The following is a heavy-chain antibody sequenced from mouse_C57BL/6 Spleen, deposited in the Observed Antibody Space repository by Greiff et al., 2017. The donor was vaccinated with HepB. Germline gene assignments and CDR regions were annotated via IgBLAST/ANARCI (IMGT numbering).Heavy chain of an antibody. J-gene: IGHJ4*01. CDR1: GYSITSGYY. V-gene: IGHV3-6*01. CDR3: ARGINYAMDY. Sequence: EVKLVESGPGLVKPSQSLSLTCSVTGYSITSGYYWNWIRQFPGNKLEWMGYISYDGSNNYNPSLKNRISITRDTSKNQFFLKLNSVTTEDTATYYCARGINYAMDYWGQGTSVTVSS. CDR2: ISYDGSN.